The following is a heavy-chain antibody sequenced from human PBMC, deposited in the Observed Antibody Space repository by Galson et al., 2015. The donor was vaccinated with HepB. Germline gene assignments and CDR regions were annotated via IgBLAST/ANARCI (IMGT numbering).Heavy chain of an antibody. Sequence: SVKVSCKASGFTFTSSAVQWVRQARGQRLEWIGWIVVGSGNTNYAQKFQERVTITRDMSTSTAYMELSSLRSEDTAVYYCAAFFVPAAMGIVYYYYGMDVWGQGTTVTVSS. CDR2: IVVGSGNT. J-gene: IGHJ6*02. V-gene: IGHV1-58*01. D-gene: IGHD2-2*01. CDR1: GFTFTSSA. CDR3: AAFFVPAAMGIVYYYYGMDV.